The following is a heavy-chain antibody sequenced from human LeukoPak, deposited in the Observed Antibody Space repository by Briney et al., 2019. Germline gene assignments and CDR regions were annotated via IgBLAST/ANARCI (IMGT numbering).Heavy chain of an antibody. CDR1: GYTFTSYY. CDR2: INPSGGST. V-gene: IGHV1-46*01. D-gene: IGHD3-10*01. J-gene: IGHJ3*02. Sequence: GASVKVSCKASGYTFTSYYMHWVRQAPGQGLEWMGIINPSGGSTSYAQKFQGRVTMTRDMSISTAYMELSRLRSDDTAVYYCARRMGGSGSYYNPGAFDIWGQGTMVTVSS. CDR3: ARRMGGSGSYYNPGAFDI.